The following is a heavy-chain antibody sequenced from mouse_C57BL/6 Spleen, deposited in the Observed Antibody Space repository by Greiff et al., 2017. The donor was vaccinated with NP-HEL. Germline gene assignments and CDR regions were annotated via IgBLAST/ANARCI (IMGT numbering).Heavy chain of an antibody. J-gene: IGHJ2*01. V-gene: IGHV1-63*01. Sequence: QVQLQQSGAELVRPGTSVKMSCTASGYTFTNYWIGWVKQRPGKGLEWIGDIYPGGGYTNYNEKFKGKATLTADKSSSTAYMQFSSLTSEDSAIYYCSRSDSSSYPYYFDYWGQGTTLTVSS. CDR3: SRSDSSSYPYYFDY. CDR2: IYPGGGYT. CDR1: GYTFTNYW. D-gene: IGHD3-2*02.